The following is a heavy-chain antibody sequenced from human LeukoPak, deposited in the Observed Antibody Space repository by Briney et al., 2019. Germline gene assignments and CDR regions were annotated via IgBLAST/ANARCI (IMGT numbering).Heavy chain of an antibody. D-gene: IGHD6-13*01. CDR1: GGSISTYY. Sequence: SETLSLTCTVSGGSISTYYWSWIRQPAGKGLEWIGRIYSSGSTDYNPSLKSRVTISVDTSKNQFSLKLSSVTAADTAVYYCARLTADYYYYGMDVWGQGTTVTVSS. CDR2: IYSSGST. V-gene: IGHV4-4*07. CDR3: ARLTADYYYYGMDV. J-gene: IGHJ6*02.